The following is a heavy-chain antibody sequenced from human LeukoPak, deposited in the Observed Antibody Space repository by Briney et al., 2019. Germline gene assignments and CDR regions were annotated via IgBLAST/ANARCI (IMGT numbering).Heavy chain of an antibody. CDR3: ARMTTVTQPPRD. V-gene: IGHV4-30-4*01. J-gene: IGHJ4*02. CDR1: GGSISSGDYY. D-gene: IGHD4-17*01. CDR2: IYYSGST. Sequence: SETLSLTCTVSGGSISSGDYYWSWIRQPPGKGLEWIGFIYYSGSTYYNPSLKSRVTISVDTSKNQFSLKLNSVTAADTAVYYCARMTTVTQPPRDWGQGTLVTVSS.